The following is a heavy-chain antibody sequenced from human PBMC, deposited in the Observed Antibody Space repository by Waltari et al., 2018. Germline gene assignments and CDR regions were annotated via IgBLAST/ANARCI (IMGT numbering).Heavy chain of an antibody. J-gene: IGHJ4*02. D-gene: IGHD6-6*01. CDR1: GFTFTDYY. Sequence: DVQLVQSGAEVKKPGATVKISCKISGFTFTDYYIHWVQQAPGKGLKWVGLGDPEDGETVYAGNFQGRGTITADTLTDTAFMEVDTLRSEVTAVYYCATGREQLAHFDHWGQGTLVTVSS. CDR2: GDPEDGET. CDR3: ATGREQLAHFDH. V-gene: IGHV1-69-2*01.